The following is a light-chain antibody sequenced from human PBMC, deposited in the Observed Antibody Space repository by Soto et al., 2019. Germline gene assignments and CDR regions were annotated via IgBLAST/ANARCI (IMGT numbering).Light chain of an antibody. CDR3: QQYDSYPWT. V-gene: IGKV1-5*03. J-gene: IGKJ1*01. Sequence: DIQMTQSPSTLSASLGDRVTITCRASQNINTWLAWYQQKPGKAPKDLIFNASFLETGVPSRFSGSGSGTEFTLTISSLQPDDFATYYCQQYDSYPWTFGQGTKVEIK. CDR1: QNINTW. CDR2: NAS.